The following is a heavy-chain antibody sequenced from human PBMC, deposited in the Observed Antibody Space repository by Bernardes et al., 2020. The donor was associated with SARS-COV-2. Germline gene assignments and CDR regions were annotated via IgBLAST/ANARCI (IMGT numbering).Heavy chain of an antibody. Sequence: SETLSLTCSVSGGSISNYYWSWIRQPAGKGLEWIGRIYISGSTNYNLSLKSRVTMSVDTSKNQFFLKLNSVTAADTAVYYCARGLYENGYYHNSAVHYGMDVWGQGTTVIVSS. J-gene: IGHJ6*02. V-gene: IGHV4-4*07. CDR2: IYISGST. D-gene: IGHD5-18*01. CDR1: GGSISNYY. CDR3: ARGLYENGYYHNSAVHYGMDV.